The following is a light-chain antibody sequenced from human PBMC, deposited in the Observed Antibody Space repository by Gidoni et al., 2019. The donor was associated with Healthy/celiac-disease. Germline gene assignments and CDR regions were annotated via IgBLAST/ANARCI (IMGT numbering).Light chain of an antibody. CDR2: DVS. CDR3: SSYTSSITSVV. J-gene: IGLJ2*01. CDR1: SSDVGGYNY. V-gene: IGLV2-14*01. Sequence: QSALTQPAPVSASPGQSITISCTGTSSDVGGYNYVSWYQQHPGKAPKLMIYDVSNRPSGVSNRFSGSKSGNTASLTISGLQAEDEADYYCSSYTSSITSVVFGGGTKLTVL.